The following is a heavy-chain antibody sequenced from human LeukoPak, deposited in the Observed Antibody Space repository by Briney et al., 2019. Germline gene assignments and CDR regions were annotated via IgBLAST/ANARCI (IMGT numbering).Heavy chain of an antibody. CDR2: ISSSSGTI. D-gene: IGHD4-23*01. Sequence: GGSLRLSCAAPGFTFSSYGMGWVRQAPGKGLEWISFISSSSGTIYYTDSVKGRFTISRDNAKNSLYLQMSSLRDEDTAMYYCVRDRAGGNSVWFDPWGQGTLVTVSS. CDR1: GFTFSSYG. CDR3: VRDRAGGNSVWFDP. V-gene: IGHV3-48*02. J-gene: IGHJ5*02.